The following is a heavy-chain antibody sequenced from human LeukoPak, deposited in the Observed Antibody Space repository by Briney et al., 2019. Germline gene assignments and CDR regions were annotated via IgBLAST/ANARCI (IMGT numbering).Heavy chain of an antibody. J-gene: IGHJ4*02. CDR1: GFTVSSNY. CDR2: ISYDGSNK. CDR3: ARDRRWGLDY. D-gene: IGHD2-21*02. Sequence: GGSLRLSCAASGFTVSSNYMSWVRQAPGKGLEWVAVISYDGSNKYYADSVKGRFTISRDNSKNTLYLQMNSLRVEDTAVYYCARDRRWGLDYWGQGTLVTVSS. V-gene: IGHV3-30-3*01.